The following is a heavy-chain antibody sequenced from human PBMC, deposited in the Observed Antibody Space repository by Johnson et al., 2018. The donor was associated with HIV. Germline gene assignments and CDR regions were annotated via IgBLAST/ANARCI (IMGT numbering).Heavy chain of an antibody. Sequence: VQLVESGGGLVQPGGSLRLSCAASGFTFSSYAMSWVRQAPGKGLERVSAISGRGGSTYYADSVKGRFTISRDNAKKHLYLQLNRLGGEDTALYYCAGVVAFGWELNHAFVIWGQGTMVTVSS. D-gene: IGHD1-26*01. CDR2: ISGRGGST. CDR1: GFTFSSYA. V-gene: IGHV3-23*04. CDR3: AGVVAFGWELNHAFVI. J-gene: IGHJ3*02.